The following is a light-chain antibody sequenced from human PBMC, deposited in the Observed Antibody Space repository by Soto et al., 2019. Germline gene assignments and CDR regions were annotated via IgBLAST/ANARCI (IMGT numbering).Light chain of an antibody. CDR1: SSNIGSNT. CDR3: AAWDDSLSGVV. J-gene: IGLJ2*01. CDR2: SND. Sequence: QSVLTQPPSASGPPGQRVTISCSGRSSNIGSNTVNWYQQLPGTAPKLVIYSNDQRPSGVPDRFSGSKSGTSASLAISGLQSGDEADYYCAAWDDSLSGVVFGGGTKLTVL. V-gene: IGLV1-44*01.